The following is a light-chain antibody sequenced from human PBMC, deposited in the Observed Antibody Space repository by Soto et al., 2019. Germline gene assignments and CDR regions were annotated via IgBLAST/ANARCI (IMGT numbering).Light chain of an antibody. Sequence: DIQMTQSPSTLSASVGDRVTITCRASQNINNWLAWSQQKPGKAPKVLIYGASTLENGVPSRFSGSGSGTEFTLTINGLQPDDVATYHCQQHGDYPLSFGPGTKVDV. J-gene: IGKJ3*01. V-gene: IGKV1-5*03. CDR3: QQHGDYPLS. CDR1: QNINNW. CDR2: GAS.